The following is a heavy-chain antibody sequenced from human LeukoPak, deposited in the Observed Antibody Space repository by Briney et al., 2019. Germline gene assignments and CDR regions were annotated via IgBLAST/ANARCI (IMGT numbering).Heavy chain of an antibody. V-gene: IGHV3-30*07. CDR3: ASWAGVGTSSWYFGPFDY. J-gene: IGHJ4*02. CDR1: GFTFTSYA. CDR2: ISYDGRNK. Sequence: GTSLRLSCAASGFTFTSYAFHWVRQAPGKGLEWVAGISYDGRNKYYADSVKGRFTISRDNSRSTLYLQMNSLRAEDTAVYYCASWAGVGTSSWYFGPFDYWGQGTLVTVSS. D-gene: IGHD6-13*01.